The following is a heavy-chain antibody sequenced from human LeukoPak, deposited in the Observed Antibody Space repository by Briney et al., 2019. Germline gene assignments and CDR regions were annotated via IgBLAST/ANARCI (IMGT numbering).Heavy chain of an antibody. J-gene: IGHJ4*02. V-gene: IGHV5-51*01. CDR3: ARQENYHDSGSYYNSPYFFDY. CDR1: QYIFTSYR. D-gene: IGHD3-10*01. Sequence: GESLKISCTGSQYIFTSYRIGWVRQMPGKGLEWMGIINPDDSDTRYSPSFQGQVTFSADKSISTAYLQWSSLKASDTAMYYCARQENYHDSGSYYNSPYFFDYWGQGTLLTVSS. CDR2: INPDDSDT.